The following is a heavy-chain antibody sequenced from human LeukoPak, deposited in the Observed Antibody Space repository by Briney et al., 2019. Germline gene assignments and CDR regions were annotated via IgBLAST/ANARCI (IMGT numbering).Heavy chain of an antibody. D-gene: IGHD2-15*01. J-gene: IGHJ4*02. CDR3: ERGRRWEYCSGGSCHTPYYFDY. Sequence: GASVKVSCKASGGTFSSYAISWVRQAPGQGLEWMGGIIPIFGTANYAQKFQGRVTITADESTSTAYMELSSLRSEDTAVYYCERGRRWEYCSGGSCHTPYYFDYWGQGTLVTVSS. V-gene: IGHV1-69*13. CDR1: GGTFSSYA. CDR2: IIPIFGTA.